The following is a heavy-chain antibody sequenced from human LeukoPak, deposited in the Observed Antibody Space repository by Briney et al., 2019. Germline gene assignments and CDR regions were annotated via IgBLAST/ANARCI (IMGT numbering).Heavy chain of an antibody. CDR2: MNPNSGNT. CDR1: GYTFTSYD. CDR3: ARGRLWSRAVVRGALYYFDY. D-gene: IGHD3-10*01. V-gene: IGHV1-8*01. Sequence: ASVKVSCKASGYTFTSYDINWVRQATGQGLEWTGWMNPNSGNTGYAQKFQGRVTMTRNTSISTAYMELSSLRSEDTAVYYCARGRLWSRAVVRGALYYFDYWGQGTLVTVSS. J-gene: IGHJ4*02.